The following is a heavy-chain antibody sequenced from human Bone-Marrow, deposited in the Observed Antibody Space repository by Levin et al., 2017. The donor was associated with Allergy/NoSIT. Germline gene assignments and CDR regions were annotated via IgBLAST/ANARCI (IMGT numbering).Heavy chain of an antibody. V-gene: IGHV2-5*02. CDR3: ANRTRTISVSGRPHYFDY. D-gene: IGHD6-19*01. J-gene: IGHJ4*02. Sequence: SGPTLVKPSQTLTLTCTFSGFSLTTFGVGVGWIRLPPGKALEWLALIFWDGDKQYSPSLKSRLTITGATSKSQVVLTMANVDPVDTATYYCANRTRTISVSGRPHYFDYWGQGTLVTVSS. CDR2: IFWDGDK. CDR1: GFSLTTFGVG.